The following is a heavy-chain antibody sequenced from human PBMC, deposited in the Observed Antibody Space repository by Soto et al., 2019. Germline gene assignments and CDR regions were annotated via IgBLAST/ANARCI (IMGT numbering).Heavy chain of an antibody. D-gene: IGHD1-26*01. Sequence: SETLSLTCTVSGGSISGGSNYWGWIRQPPGKGLEWIGSIYYGGSTYYNPSLKSRVTISVDTSKNQFSLKLTSVTAADTAVYYCARDRSISWFFTWGRGVLRTASS. CDR1: GGSISGGSNY. V-gene: IGHV4-39*02. CDR3: ARDRSISWFFT. CDR2: IYYGGST. J-gene: IGHJ5*02.